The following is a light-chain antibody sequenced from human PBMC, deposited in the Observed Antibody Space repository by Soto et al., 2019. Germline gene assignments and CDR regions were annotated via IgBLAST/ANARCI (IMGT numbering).Light chain of an antibody. Sequence: IVLTQSPGTLSLSPGERATLSCRASQSISSSYLAWYQQKPGQAPRLLIYGASNRATAIPDRFSGSGSGTDFTLTISRLEPEDFAVYYCQQYDDSPGTFXQGTKVDIK. CDR2: GAS. V-gene: IGKV3-20*01. J-gene: IGKJ1*01. CDR3: QQYDDSPGT. CDR1: QSISSSY.